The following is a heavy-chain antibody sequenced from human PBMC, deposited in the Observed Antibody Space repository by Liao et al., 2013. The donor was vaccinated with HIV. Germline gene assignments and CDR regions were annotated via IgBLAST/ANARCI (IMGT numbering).Heavy chain of an antibody. CDR1: GGSISSGDYY. V-gene: IGHV4-30-4*08. D-gene: IGHD6-19*01. CDR2: IYYSGST. J-gene: IGHJ4*02. CDR3: ARSIAVAGTGYFDY. Sequence: QVQLQESGPGLVKPSQTLSLTCTVSGGSISSGDYYWSWIRQPPGKGLEWIGYIYYSGSTYYNPSLKSRVTISVDTSKNQFSLKLSSVTAADTAVYYCARSIAVAGTGYFDYWAREPWSPSPQ.